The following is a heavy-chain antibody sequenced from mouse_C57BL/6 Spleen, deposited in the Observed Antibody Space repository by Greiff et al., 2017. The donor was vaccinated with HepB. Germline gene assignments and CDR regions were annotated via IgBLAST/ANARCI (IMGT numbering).Heavy chain of an antibody. Sequence: QVQLQQPGAELVKPGASVKLSCKASGYTFTSYWMQWVKQRPGQGLEWIGEIDPSDSYTNYNQKFKGKATLTVDTSSSTAYMQLSSLTSEDSAVYYCASGPSYDGYNYAMDYWGQGTSVTVSS. J-gene: IGHJ4*01. CDR2: IDPSDSYT. CDR3: ASGPSYDGYNYAMDY. V-gene: IGHV1-50*01. D-gene: IGHD2-3*01. CDR1: GYTFTSYW.